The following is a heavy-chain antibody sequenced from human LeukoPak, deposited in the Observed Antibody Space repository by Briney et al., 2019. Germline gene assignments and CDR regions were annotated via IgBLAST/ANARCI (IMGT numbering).Heavy chain of an antibody. Sequence: SETLSLTCAVYGGSFSGYYWSWIRQPPGKGLEWIGEINHSGSTNYNPPLKSRVTISVDTSKNQFSLKLSSVTAADTAVYYCARGSGGSSNYWGQGTLVTVSS. CDR2: INHSGST. CDR1: GGSFSGYY. J-gene: IGHJ4*02. CDR3: ARGSGGSSNY. V-gene: IGHV4-34*01. D-gene: IGHD2-15*01.